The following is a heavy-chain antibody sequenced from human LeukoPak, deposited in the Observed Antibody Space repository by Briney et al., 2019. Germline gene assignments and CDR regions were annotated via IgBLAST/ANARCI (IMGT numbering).Heavy chain of an antibody. D-gene: IGHD3-10*01. Sequence: GGSLRLSCAASGFTFSSYWMHWVRQAPGKGLVWVSRINSDGSTTSYADPVKGRFTISRDNAKNTLYLQMNSLRAEDTAVYYCARDLAEYGWFGELYYWGQGTLVTVSS. V-gene: IGHV3-74*01. CDR3: ARDLAEYGWFGELYY. J-gene: IGHJ4*02. CDR1: GFTFSSYW. CDR2: INSDGSTT.